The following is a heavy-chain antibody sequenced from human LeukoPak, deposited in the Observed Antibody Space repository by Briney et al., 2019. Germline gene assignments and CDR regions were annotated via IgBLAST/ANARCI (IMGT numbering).Heavy chain of an antibody. CDR3: ARGHGSSGMDY. Sequence: SETLSLTCTVSGGFISSYCWSWIRQPPGKGLEWIGNIYYSGSTNYNPSLKSRVTILVDTSKNQFSLKVSSVTAADTAVYYCARGHGSSGMDYWGQGTLVTVSS. CDR2: IYYSGST. D-gene: IGHD6-19*01. CDR1: GGFISSYC. V-gene: IGHV4-59*01. J-gene: IGHJ4*02.